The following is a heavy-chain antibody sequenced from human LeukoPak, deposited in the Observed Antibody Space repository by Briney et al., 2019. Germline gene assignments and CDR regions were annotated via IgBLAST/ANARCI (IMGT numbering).Heavy chain of an antibody. CDR3: ASPGGYSYGRDGFDY. J-gene: IGHJ4*02. CDR1: GGTFSSYA. Sequence: SVKVSCKASGGTFSSYAISWVRQTPGQGLEWMGRIIPIFGIANYAQKFQGRVTITADKSTSTAYMELSSLRSEDTAVYYCASPGGYSYGRDGFDYWGQGTLVTVSS. CDR2: IIPIFGIA. D-gene: IGHD5-18*01. V-gene: IGHV1-69*04.